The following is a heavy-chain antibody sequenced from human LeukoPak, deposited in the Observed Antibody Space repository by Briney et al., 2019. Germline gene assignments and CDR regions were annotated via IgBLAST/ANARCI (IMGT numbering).Heavy chain of an antibody. CDR1: GFTFSSYW. Sequence: GGSLRLSCAASGFTFSSYWMHWVRQAPGKGLVWVSRINTDGSSTSYADSVKGRFTISRDNAKNTLYLQMNSLRAEDTAVYYCASGPGNPRAPLPSDYWGQGTLVTVSS. V-gene: IGHV3-74*01. CDR3: ASGPGNPRAPLPSDY. J-gene: IGHJ4*02. D-gene: IGHD1-1*01. CDR2: INTDGSST.